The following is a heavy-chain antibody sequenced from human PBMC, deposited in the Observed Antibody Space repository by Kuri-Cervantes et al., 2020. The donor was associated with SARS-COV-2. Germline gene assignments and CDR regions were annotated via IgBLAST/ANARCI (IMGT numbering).Heavy chain of an antibody. CDR3: AKEGCSGGSCYQDYGMDV. Sequence: GGSLRPSCAASGFTFDDYAMHWVRQAPGKGLEWVSGISWNSGSIGYADSVKGRFTISRDNAKNSLYLQMNSLRAEDTALYYCAKEGCSGGSCYQDYGMDVWGQGTTVTVSS. V-gene: IGHV3-9*01. CDR2: ISWNSGSI. D-gene: IGHD2-15*01. J-gene: IGHJ6*02. CDR1: GFTFDDYA.